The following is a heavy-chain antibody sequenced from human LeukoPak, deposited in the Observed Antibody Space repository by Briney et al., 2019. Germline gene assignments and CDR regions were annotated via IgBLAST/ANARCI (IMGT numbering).Heavy chain of an antibody. D-gene: IGHD5-18*01. CDR1: GFSLNTYGVG. Sequence: ESGPTLAKPTQTLTLTCSFSGFSLNTYGVGVGWIRQPSGKALEWLALIYWDDDERYSPSLKNRLTITKDTSKNQVVLTMTNMDPVDTATYYCAHVDTAMVMLDYWGQGTLVTVSS. CDR3: AHVDTAMVMLDY. V-gene: IGHV2-5*02. J-gene: IGHJ4*02. CDR2: IYWDDDE.